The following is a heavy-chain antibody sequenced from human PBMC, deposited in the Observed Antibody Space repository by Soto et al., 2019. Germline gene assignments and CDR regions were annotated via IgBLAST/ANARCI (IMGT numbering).Heavy chain of an antibody. D-gene: IGHD5-12*01. J-gene: IGHJ4*02. Sequence: PEGSLRLSCAASGFTFSDYYMSWIRQAPGKGLEWVSYISSSSSYTNYADSVKGRFTISRDNAKNSLYLQMNSLRAEDTAVYYCARDHHRYSGYDYVDYWGQGNLGTVSS. CDR2: ISSSSSYT. V-gene: IGHV3-11*05. CDR3: ARDHHRYSGYDYVDY. CDR1: GFTFSDYY.